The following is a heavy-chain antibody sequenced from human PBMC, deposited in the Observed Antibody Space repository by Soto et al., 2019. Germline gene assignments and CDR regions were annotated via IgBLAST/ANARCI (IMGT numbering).Heavy chain of an antibody. D-gene: IGHD3-9*01. Sequence: TSETLSLTCTVSGGSISSYYWSWIRQPAGKGLEWIGRIYTSGSTNYNPSLKSRVTMSVDTSKNQFSLKLSSVTAADTAVYYCARAYYDILTGYYYYGMDVWGQGXTVTV. CDR3: ARAYYDILTGYYYYGMDV. V-gene: IGHV4-4*07. J-gene: IGHJ6*02. CDR1: GGSISSYY. CDR2: IYTSGST.